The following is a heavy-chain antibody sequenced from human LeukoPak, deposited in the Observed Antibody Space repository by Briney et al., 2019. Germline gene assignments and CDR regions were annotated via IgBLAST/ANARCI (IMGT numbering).Heavy chain of an antibody. J-gene: IGHJ4*02. CDR2: IYSGGST. CDR1: GFTVSSNY. CDR3: ARDDAGYLDY. Sequence: GRSLRLSCAASGFTVSSNYMSWVRQAPGKGLEWVSVIYSGGSTYYADSVKGRFTISRDNSKNTLYLQMNSLRAEDTAVYYCARDDAGYLDYWGQGTLVTVSS. D-gene: IGHD2-8*01. V-gene: IGHV3-66*01.